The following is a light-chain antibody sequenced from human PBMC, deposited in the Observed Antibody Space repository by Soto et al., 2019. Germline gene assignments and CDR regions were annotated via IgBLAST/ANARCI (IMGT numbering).Light chain of an antibody. CDR2: EVS. J-gene: IGLJ1*01. CDR1: SSDVGAYNY. Sequence: QSALTQPASVSGSPGQSITISCTGTSSDVGAYNYVSWYQQHPGKAPKLIIYEVSNRPSGVSWRFSGSKSGNTASLTISGLQSEDEADYYCSSHTTSNTRVFGTGTKVT. V-gene: IGLV2-14*01. CDR3: SSHTTSNTRV.